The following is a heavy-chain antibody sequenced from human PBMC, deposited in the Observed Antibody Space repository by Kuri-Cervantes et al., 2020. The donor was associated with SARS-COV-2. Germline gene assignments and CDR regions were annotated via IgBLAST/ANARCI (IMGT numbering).Heavy chain of an antibody. CDR3: ARDWVVVVDYYYGMDV. CDR2: INPDGSYT. Sequence: GGSLRLSCAASGFTFSGHWIHWVRQAPGKGLVWVSRINPDGSYTNNADSVKGRFTLSRDNAKNMLFLQMNSLRAEDTAVYYCARDWVVVVDYYYGMDVWGQGTTVTVSS. CDR1: GFTFSGHW. D-gene: IGHD2-15*01. V-gene: IGHV3-74*01. J-gene: IGHJ6*02.